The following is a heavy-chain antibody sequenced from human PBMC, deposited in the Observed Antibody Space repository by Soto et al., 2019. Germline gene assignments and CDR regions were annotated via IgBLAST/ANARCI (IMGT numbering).Heavy chain of an antibody. J-gene: IGHJ4*02. D-gene: IGHD6-19*01. V-gene: IGHV3-21*01. CDR1: GFTFSSYS. Sequence: GSRRLSCAASGFTFSSYSMNWVRQAPGKGLEWVSSISSSSSYIYYADSVEGRFTISRDNAKNSLYLQMNSLRAEDTAVYYCARARGSSGWSSFLFDYWGQGTLVTVSS. CDR2: ISSSSSYI. CDR3: ARARGSSGWSSFLFDY.